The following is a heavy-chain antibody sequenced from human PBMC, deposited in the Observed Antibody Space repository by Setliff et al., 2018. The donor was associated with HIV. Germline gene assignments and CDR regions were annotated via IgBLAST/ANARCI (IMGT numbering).Heavy chain of an antibody. CDR1: GGSIEFSSYY. V-gene: IGHV4-39*01. D-gene: IGHD5-18*01. CDR2: VYYSGST. CDR3: ARRHTAFDP. J-gene: IGHJ5*02. Sequence: SETLSLTCSVSGGSIEFSSYYWGWIRQPPGKGLEWIGSVYYSGSTYYNPSLKSRLTISVDTSTNKFSLKLTSVTAADTAMYYCARRHTAFDPWGQGTQVTVSS.